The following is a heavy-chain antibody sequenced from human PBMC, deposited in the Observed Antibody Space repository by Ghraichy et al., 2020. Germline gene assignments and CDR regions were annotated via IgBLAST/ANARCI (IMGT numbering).Heavy chain of an antibody. CDR2: ISWNSGSI. CDR3: AKDNTYSTGWYYFDY. CDR1: GFTFDDYA. Sequence: GGSLRLSCAGSGFTFDDYAMHWVRQAPGKGLEWVSGISWNSGSISYADSVKGRFTISRDNAKNSLYLQMNSLRAEDTALYYCAKDNTYSTGWYYFDYWGQGTLVTVSS. J-gene: IGHJ4*02. D-gene: IGHD6-19*01. V-gene: IGHV3-9*01.